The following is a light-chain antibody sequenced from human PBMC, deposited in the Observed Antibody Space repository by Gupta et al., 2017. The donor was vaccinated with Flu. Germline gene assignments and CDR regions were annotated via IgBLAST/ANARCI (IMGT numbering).Light chain of an antibody. V-gene: IGLV2-14*01. CDR2: EVS. J-gene: IGLJ3*02. CDR1: SSDVGRYNY. CDR3: SSFTSSLTWV. Sequence: QSALTQPASVAGSTGPSITISCTGTSSDVGRYNYVSWFQQYPGKAPKLMIYEVSNWPSGVSNRFSGSKSGNTASLTISGLQAEDEADYYCSSFTSSLTWVFGVGTKLTVL.